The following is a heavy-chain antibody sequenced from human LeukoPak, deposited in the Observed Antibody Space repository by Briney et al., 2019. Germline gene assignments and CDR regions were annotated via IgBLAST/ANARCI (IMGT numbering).Heavy chain of an antibody. CDR3: AKSATMIVVVYAFDI. J-gene: IGHJ3*02. Sequence: PGGSLRLSCAASGFIFSTYGMHWVRQAPGKGLEWVAFIRNDGSDKYYAVSVKGRFTISRDNSKNTLYLQMNSLRAEDTAVYYRAKSATMIVVVYAFDIWGQGTMVTVSS. CDR1: GFIFSTYG. CDR2: IRNDGSDK. V-gene: IGHV3-30*02. D-gene: IGHD3-22*01.